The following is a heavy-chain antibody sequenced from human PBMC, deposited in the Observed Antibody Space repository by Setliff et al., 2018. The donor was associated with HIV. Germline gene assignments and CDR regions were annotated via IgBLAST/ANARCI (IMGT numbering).Heavy chain of an antibody. V-gene: IGHV1-69*05. D-gene: IGHD1-26*01. CDR1: GGTFSSYA. CDR3: ARGHSHGYGHSGSYGPFDI. J-gene: IGHJ3*02. Sequence: SVKVSCKASGGTFSSYAINWVRQAPGQGLEWMGGIIPMFGTLNFAQKFQGRVTITTDESTSTAYMELNSLRSEDTAVYYCARGHSHGYGHSGSYGPFDIWGQGTMVT. CDR2: IIPMFGTL.